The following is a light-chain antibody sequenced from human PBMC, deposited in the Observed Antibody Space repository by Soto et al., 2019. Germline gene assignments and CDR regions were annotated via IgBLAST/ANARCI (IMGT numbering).Light chain of an antibody. CDR2: NNN. J-gene: IGLJ1*01. Sequence: QSVLTQPPSASGTPGQRVTISCSGSSSNIGSNLVNWYQQLPGTAPKIVIYNNNQWPSGVPDRFSGSKSGTSASLAISGLQSEDEADYYCCSYAGRYTYVFGTGTKVTVL. V-gene: IGLV1-44*01. CDR1: SSNIGSNL. CDR3: CSYAGRYTYV.